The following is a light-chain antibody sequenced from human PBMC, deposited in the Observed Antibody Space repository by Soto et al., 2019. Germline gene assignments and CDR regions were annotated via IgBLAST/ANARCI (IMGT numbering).Light chain of an antibody. Sequence: DIQMTHSPSSLSSSIVDRVTLTFLASQRIGTNLNWYQQRPGKAPKLLIYAVSSLQSGVSSRFSGSGSGTDFTLSINSLQREDFATYYCQQTYSAPPLFGQGTKVDIK. CDR1: QRIGTN. CDR3: QQTYSAPPL. CDR2: AVS. J-gene: IGKJ1*01. V-gene: IGKV1-39*01.